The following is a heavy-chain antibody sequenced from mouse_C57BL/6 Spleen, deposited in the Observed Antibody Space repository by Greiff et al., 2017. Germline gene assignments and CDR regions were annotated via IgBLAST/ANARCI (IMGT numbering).Heavy chain of an antibody. D-gene: IGHD4-1*01. Sequence: VQGVESGAELVRPGASVTLSCKASGYTFTDYEMHWVKQTPVHGLEWIGAIDPETGGTAYNQKFKGKAILTADKSSSTAYMELRSLTSEASAVYYCTTLNWDEAWFAYWGQGTLVTVSA. CDR3: TTLNWDEAWFAY. CDR2: IDPETGGT. V-gene: IGHV1-15*01. J-gene: IGHJ3*01. CDR1: GYTFTDYE.